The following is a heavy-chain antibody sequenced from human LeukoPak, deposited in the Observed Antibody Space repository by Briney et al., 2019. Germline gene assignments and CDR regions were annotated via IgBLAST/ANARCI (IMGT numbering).Heavy chain of an antibody. Sequence: SETLSLTCAVYGGSFSGYYWSWIRQPPGKGLEWIGEINHSGSTNYNPSLKSRVTISVDTSKNQFSLKLSSVTAADTAVYYCARGRPYSSSSYDFDYWGQGTLVTVSS. CDR2: INHSGST. CDR1: GGSFSGYY. D-gene: IGHD6-6*01. J-gene: IGHJ4*02. CDR3: ARGRPYSSSSYDFDY. V-gene: IGHV4-34*01.